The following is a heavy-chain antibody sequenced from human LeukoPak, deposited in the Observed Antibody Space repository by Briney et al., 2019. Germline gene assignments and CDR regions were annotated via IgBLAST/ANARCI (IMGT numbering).Heavy chain of an antibody. CDR2: ISGSGGST. J-gene: IGHJ4*02. D-gene: IGHD5-12*01. Sequence: QPGGSLRLSCAASGFTFSSYAMSWVRQAPGKGLEWVSAISGSGGSTYYADSVKGRFTISRDNSKNTLYLQMNSLRAEDTAVYYCAKDLRRGRWLRLLGGGDYWGQGTLVTVSS. CDR1: GFTFSSYA. V-gene: IGHV3-23*01. CDR3: AKDLRRGRWLRLLGGGDY.